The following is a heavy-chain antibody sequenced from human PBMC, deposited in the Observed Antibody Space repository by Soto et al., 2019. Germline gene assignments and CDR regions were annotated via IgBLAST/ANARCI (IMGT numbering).Heavy chain of an antibody. CDR1: GGTFSSYA. CDR2: IIPIFGTA. Sequence: GASVKVSCKASGGTFSSYAISWVRQAPGQGLEWMGGIIPIFGTANYAQKFQGRVTITADESTSTAYMELSSLRSEDTAVYYCARGYCSSTSCYKAPFDYWGQGTLVTVS. J-gene: IGHJ4*02. CDR3: ARGYCSSTSCYKAPFDY. V-gene: IGHV1-69*13. D-gene: IGHD2-2*02.